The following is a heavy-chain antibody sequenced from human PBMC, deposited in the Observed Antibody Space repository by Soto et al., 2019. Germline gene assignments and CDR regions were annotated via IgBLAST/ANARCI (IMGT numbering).Heavy chain of an antibody. V-gene: IGHV3-11*01. D-gene: IGHD5-18*01. CDR1: GFTFSDYY. CDR3: ARDGIQLWLRGSALNYFDY. J-gene: IGHJ4*02. CDR2: ISSSGSTI. Sequence: GGSLRLSCAASGFTFSDYYMSWIRQAPGKGLEWVSYISSSGSTIYYADSVKGRFTISRDNAKNSLYLQMNSLRAEDTAVYYCARDGIQLWLRGSALNYFDYWGQGALVTVSS.